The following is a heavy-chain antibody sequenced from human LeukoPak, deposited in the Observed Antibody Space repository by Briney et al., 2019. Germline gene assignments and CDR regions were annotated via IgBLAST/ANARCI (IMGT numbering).Heavy chain of an antibody. CDR1: GFTFSSYA. J-gene: IGHJ4*02. V-gene: IGHV3-23*01. CDR2: ISTSGADA. D-gene: IGHD4-17*01. Sequence: GGSLRLSCTASGFTFSSYAMVWVRQAPRKGPGWVSAISTSGADASYADSVKGRFTVSRDNSKNTLSLQMNSLRADDTALYYCAKGQNGALRDYWGQGTLVTVSS. CDR3: AKGQNGALRDY.